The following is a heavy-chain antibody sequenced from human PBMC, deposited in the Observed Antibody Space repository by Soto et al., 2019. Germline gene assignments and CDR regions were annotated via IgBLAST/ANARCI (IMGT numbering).Heavy chain of an antibody. Sequence: QVQLVQSGGGVRKPGASVKVSCKASGYIFTNYAISWVRQAPGQGPEWMGWISGYNGDTNTHYSQNFQGRLTLTTDMSTTTAYMELRSLTSDDTAVYYCAIDNDVWTGDCFDNWGQGTLVTVSS. J-gene: IGHJ4*02. CDR3: AIDNDVWTGDCFDN. CDR2: ISGYNGDTNT. CDR1: GYIFTNYA. V-gene: IGHV1-18*01. D-gene: IGHD3-3*01.